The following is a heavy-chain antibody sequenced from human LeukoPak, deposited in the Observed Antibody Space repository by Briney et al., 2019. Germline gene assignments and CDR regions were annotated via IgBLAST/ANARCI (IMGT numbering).Heavy chain of an antibody. J-gene: IGHJ6*03. CDR1: GFTFSSHG. Sequence: GGSLRLSCAASGFTFSSHGMHWVRQAPGKGLEWVAFIRYDGSNKNYADSVKGRFTISRDNSKNSLYLQMNSLRPEDTAVYYCARGPRVGAAGFVSYHYIDVWGKGTTVTVSS. CDR3: ARGPRVGAAGFVSYHYIDV. CDR2: IRYDGSNK. V-gene: IGHV3-30*02. D-gene: IGHD1-26*01.